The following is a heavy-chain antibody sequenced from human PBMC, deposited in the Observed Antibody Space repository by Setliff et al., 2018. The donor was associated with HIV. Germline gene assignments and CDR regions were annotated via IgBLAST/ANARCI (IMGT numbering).Heavy chain of an antibody. D-gene: IGHD1-26*01. CDR3: ARNRGRWELLRDYYYYYMDV. CDR2: ISSTTGYI. CDR1: DFSLYDFN. Sequence: PGGSLRLSCEASDFSLYDFNMNWVRQAPGKGLEWVSSISSTTGYIFYATSVKGRFITSRDNAKNSLYLQMDSLRAEDTAVYYCARNRGRWELLRDYYYYYMDVWGKGTTVTVSS. V-gene: IGHV3-21*01. J-gene: IGHJ6*03.